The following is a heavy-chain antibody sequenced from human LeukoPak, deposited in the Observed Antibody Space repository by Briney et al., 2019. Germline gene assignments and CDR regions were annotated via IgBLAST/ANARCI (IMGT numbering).Heavy chain of an antibody. D-gene: IGHD3-3*01. CDR2: ISYDGSNK. J-gene: IGHJ4*02. V-gene: IGHV3-30*18. CDR3: AKEDVWSGGSFDY. CDR1: GFTFSSYG. Sequence: GRSLRLSCAASGFTFSSYGMHWVRQAPGKGLEWVAVISYDGSNKYYADSVKGRFTISRDNSKNTLYLQMNSLRAEDTAVYYCAKEDVWSGGSFDYWGQGTLVTVSS.